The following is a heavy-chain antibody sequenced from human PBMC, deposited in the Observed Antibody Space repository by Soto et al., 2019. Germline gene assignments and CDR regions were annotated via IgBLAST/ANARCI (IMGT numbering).Heavy chain of an antibody. CDR1: GFPFSSYG. J-gene: IGHJ6*02. Sequence: QVQLVESGGGVVKPGRSLRLSCVASGFPFSSYGMFWVRQAPGKGLEWVAGISNDGSQEHYADSVKGRFTISRDNSKNTLFVQMNSLRPEDTAVYYCAKDGHNIFFYNYGMDVWGQGTTVSVSS. V-gene: IGHV3-30*18. D-gene: IGHD3-3*02. CDR3: AKDGHNIFFYNYGMDV. CDR2: ISNDGSQE.